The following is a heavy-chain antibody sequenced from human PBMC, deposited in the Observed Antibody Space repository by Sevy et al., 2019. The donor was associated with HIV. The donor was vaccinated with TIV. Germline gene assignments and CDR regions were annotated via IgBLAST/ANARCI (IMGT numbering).Heavy chain of an antibody. Sequence: GGSLRLSCSASGFTFSRYAMSWVRQAAGKGLEWVSTITDSGGSTYYADYVKGRFTISRDNSKNTLYLQMNSLRVEDTAINYCVKRGGGPLRLFDPWGQGTLVTVSS. D-gene: IGHD3-16*01. CDR2: ITDSGGST. CDR3: VKRGGGPLRLFDP. CDR1: GFTFSRYA. J-gene: IGHJ5*02. V-gene: IGHV3-23*01.